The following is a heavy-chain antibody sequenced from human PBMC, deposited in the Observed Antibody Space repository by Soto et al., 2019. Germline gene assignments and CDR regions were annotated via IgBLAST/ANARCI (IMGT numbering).Heavy chain of an antibody. CDR2: ISSSSSYI. D-gene: IGHD6-13*01. CDR3: AREGPGGGSWFVDS. Sequence: QVQLVESGGGLVKPGGSLRLSCAASGFTFSDYYMSWIRQAPGKGLEWLSYISSSSSYIHYADSVKGRFTISRDNAKNARYLQMNRRRAEDAAVYYCAREGPGGGSWFVDSWGQGTLVTVSS. CDR1: GFTFSDYY. J-gene: IGHJ4*02. V-gene: IGHV3-11*05.